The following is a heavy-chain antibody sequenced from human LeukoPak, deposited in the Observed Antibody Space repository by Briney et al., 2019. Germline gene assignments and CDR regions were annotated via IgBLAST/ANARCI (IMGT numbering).Heavy chain of an antibody. CDR2: ISSSSSYI. V-gene: IGHV3-21*01. CDR1: GFTFSSYS. J-gene: IGHJ6*03. CDR3: ASLGNSNYMDV. D-gene: IGHD1-7*01. Sequence: SGGPLRLSCAASGFTFSSYSMNWVRQAPGKGLEWVSSISSSSSYIYYADSVKGRFTISRDNAKNSLYLQMNSLRAEGTAVYYCASLGNSNYMDVWGKGTTVTVSS.